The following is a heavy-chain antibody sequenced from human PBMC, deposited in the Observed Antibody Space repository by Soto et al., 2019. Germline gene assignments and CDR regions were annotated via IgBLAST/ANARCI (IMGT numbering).Heavy chain of an antibody. V-gene: IGHV5-51*01. J-gene: IGHJ4*02. D-gene: IGHD2-2*01. CDR2: IYPGDSDT. CDR3: ARQTCSSTSCYYYFDY. Sequence: PGESLKISCKGSGYSFTSYWIGWVRQMPGKGLEWMGIIYPGDSDTRYSPSFQGQVTISADKSISTAYLQWSSLKASDTAMYYCARQTCSSTSCYYYFDYWGQGTLVTVSS. CDR1: GYSFTSYW.